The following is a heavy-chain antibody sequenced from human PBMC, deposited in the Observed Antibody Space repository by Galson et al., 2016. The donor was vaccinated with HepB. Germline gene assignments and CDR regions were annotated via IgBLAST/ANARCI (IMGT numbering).Heavy chain of an antibody. D-gene: IGHD1-26*01. J-gene: IGHJ4*02. CDR1: GFSFTNYS. CDR2: ISSSSNLI. Sequence: SLRLSCAASGFSFTNYSMNWVRRAPGKGLEWVSSISSSSNLIYYSESMKGRLTVSRDNAKNSLYLQMKSLRAEDTAVYYCVVWDTGAASWGQGTLVTVSS. CDR3: VVWDTGAAS. V-gene: IGHV3-21*01.